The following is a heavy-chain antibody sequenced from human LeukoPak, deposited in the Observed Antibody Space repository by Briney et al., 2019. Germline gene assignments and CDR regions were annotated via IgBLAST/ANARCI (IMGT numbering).Heavy chain of an antibody. D-gene: IGHD6-13*01. CDR3: ASIPGSSTSWYHFDN. CDR1: GGSISHYY. V-gene: IGHV4-59*08. CDR2: IYYSGTT. Sequence: SETLSLTCTVSGGSISHYYWSWIRQSPGKGLEWIGYIYYSGTTNYNPSLKSRVTISVDTSRNQFSLQLRSLTAADTAIFYCASIPGSSTSWYHFDNWGQGTLVTVSS. J-gene: IGHJ4*02.